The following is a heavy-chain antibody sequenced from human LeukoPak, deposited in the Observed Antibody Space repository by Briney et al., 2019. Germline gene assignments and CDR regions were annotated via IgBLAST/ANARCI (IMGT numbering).Heavy chain of an antibody. CDR3: AAPGASGFVGNFWSGPLDF. Sequence: ASVKVSCRASGYTFTSHYMHWVRQAPGQGLEGMGIINPSAGSTSYPQKFQGRVTMTTDTSTSTVYMELSSLRSEDTAVYYCAAPGASGFVGNFWSGPLDFWGQGTLVTVSS. J-gene: IGHJ4*02. CDR1: GYTFTSHY. CDR2: INPSAGST. D-gene: IGHD3-3*01. V-gene: IGHV1-46*01.